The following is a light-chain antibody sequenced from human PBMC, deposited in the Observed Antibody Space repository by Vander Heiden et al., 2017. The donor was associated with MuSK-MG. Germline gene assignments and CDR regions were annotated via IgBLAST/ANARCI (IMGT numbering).Light chain of an antibody. CDR2: YDS. V-gene: IGLV3-21*01. CDR1: NIGSKS. J-gene: IGLJ2*01. Sequence: SYVLTKPPSVSVAPGKTAMITCGGNNIGSKSVHWHQQKPGQAPVLVIYYDSDRPSGTPDRFSGSNSGNTATLTIGRVEAGDEADYYCQVWDRGTNQVVFGGGTKLTVL. CDR3: QVWDRGTNQVV.